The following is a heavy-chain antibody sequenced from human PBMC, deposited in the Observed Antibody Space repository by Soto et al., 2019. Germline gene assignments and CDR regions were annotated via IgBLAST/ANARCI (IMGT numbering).Heavy chain of an antibody. CDR3: AYRTGFDY. Sequence: EVQLLDSGGKLVQPGGSLRLSCAASGFTFSADAMSWVRQAPGKGLEWVSTISERGDRTYYSDSVKGRFTISRDNSKNTLYLQMISLRADDTAIYYCAYRTGFDYWGQGTLVTVSS. J-gene: IGHJ4*02. V-gene: IGHV3-23*01. CDR2: ISERGDRT. D-gene: IGHD1-1*01. CDR1: GFTFSADA.